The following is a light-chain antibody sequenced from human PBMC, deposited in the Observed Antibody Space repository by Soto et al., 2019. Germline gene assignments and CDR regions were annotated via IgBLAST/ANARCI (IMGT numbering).Light chain of an antibody. CDR2: EGS. V-gene: IGLV2-23*01. J-gene: IGLJ3*02. CDR1: SSDVGSYNL. Sequence: QSVLTQPASVSGSPGQSITISCTGTSSDVGSYNLVSWYQQHPGKAPKLMMYEGSKRPSGVSNRFSGSTSGNTASLTISGLQAEDEADYYCCSYAGSRVFGGGTKLTVL. CDR3: CSYAGSRV.